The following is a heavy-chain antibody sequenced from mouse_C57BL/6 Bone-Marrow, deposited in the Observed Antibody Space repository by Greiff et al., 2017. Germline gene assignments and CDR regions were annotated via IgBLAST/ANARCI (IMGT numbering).Heavy chain of an antibody. J-gene: IGHJ1*03. CDR3: VRHEDYGSSYDWYFDV. CDR1: GFSFNTYA. D-gene: IGHD1-1*01. CDR2: IRSKSNNYAT. Sequence: EVQLVESGGGLVQPKGSLKLSCAASGFSFNTYAMNWVRQAPGKGLEWVARIRSKSNNYATYYADSVKDRITISRDDSESMLYLQMNNLKTEDTAMYYCVRHEDYGSSYDWYFDVWGTGTTVTVSS. V-gene: IGHV10-1*01.